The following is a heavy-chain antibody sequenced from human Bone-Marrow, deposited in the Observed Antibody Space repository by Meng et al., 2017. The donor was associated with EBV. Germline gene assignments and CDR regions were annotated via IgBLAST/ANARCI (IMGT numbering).Heavy chain of an antibody. CDR2: IRGYSANT. V-gene: IGHV1-18*01. Sequence: QIHLVQSGGELQKPGASVRVSCKTSGYTFSSFTLNWVRQVPGQGFEWVGWIRGYSANTHYAQKFHGRVNMSTDTSTDTSYMELKNLRPDDTAIYYCVRFSNYVLDHWGQGTLVTVSS. D-gene: IGHD3-10*01. J-gene: IGHJ4*02. CDR3: VRFSNYVLDH. CDR1: GYTFSSFT.